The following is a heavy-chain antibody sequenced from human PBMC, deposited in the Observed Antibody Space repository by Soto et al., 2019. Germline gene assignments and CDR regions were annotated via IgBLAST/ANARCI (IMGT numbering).Heavy chain of an antibody. CDR2: IYYSGST. D-gene: IGHD1-26*01. J-gene: IGHJ4*02. V-gene: IGHV4-31*03. Sequence: QVQLQESGPGLVKPSQTLSLTCTVSGGSISSGGYYWSWIRQHPGKGLEWIGYIYYSGSTYYNPSLKSRVTISVDTSKNQFSLKLSSVTAADTAVYYCARAFLSIVGAMGFDYWGQGTLVTVSS. CDR3: ARAFLSIVGAMGFDY. CDR1: GGSISSGGYY.